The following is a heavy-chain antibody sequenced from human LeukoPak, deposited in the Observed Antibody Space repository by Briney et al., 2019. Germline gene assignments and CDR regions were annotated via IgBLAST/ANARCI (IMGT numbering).Heavy chain of an antibody. V-gene: IGHV3-11*01. D-gene: IGHD6-13*01. CDR2: ISTSGSTI. Sequence: NPGGSLRLSCAASGFTFSDYYMSWIRQAPGKGLEWVSYISTSGSTIYYADSVKGRFTISRDNAKNSLYLQMNSLRAEDTAVYYCARDTTPYSPSAGYMDVWGKGTTVTVSS. CDR1: GFTFSDYY. CDR3: ARDTTPYSPSAGYMDV. J-gene: IGHJ6*03.